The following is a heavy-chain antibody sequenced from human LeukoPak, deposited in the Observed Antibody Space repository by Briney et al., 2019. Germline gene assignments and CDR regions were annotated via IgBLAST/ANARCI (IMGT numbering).Heavy chain of an antibody. CDR2: MNPNSGNT. J-gene: IGHJ4*02. V-gene: IGHV1-8*03. CDR1: GYTFTSYD. CDR3: ARLAAVAGTGGY. D-gene: IGHD6-19*01. Sequence: ASVKVSCKASGYTFTSYDINWVRQATGQGLEWMGWMNPNSGNTGYAQKFQGRVTITRNTSISTAYMELSSLRSEDTAVYYCARLAAVAGTGGYWGQGTLVTVSS.